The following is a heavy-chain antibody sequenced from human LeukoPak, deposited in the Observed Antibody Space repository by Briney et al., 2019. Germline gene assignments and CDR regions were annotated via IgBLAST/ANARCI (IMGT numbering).Heavy chain of an antibody. CDR1: GGTFSSYA. D-gene: IGHD6-13*01. CDR3: AADPTQGQTFIAAAGYFDY. V-gene: IGHV1-69*13. CDR2: IIPIFGTA. J-gene: IGHJ4*02. Sequence: SVKVSCKAPGGTFSSYAISWVRQAPGQGLEWMGGIIPIFGTANYAQKFQGRVTITAGESTSTAYMELSSLRSEDTAVYYCAADPTQGQTFIAAAGYFDYWGQGTLVTVSS.